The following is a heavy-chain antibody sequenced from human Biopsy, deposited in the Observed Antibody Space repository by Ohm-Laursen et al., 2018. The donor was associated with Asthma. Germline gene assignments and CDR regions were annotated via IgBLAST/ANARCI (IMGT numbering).Heavy chain of an antibody. CDR2: INAGNGNT. Sequence: SSVKVSCKASGYTFINFAMHWVRQAPGQRLEWMGWINAGNGNTKFSQKFQGRVTITRDTSASTAYMELRSLRSEDTATYYCARTYYDFLTGQVKDVFGVWGQGTMVTVSS. D-gene: IGHD3-9*01. V-gene: IGHV1-3*01. CDR3: ARTYYDFLTGQVKDVFGV. CDR1: GYTFINFA. J-gene: IGHJ3*01.